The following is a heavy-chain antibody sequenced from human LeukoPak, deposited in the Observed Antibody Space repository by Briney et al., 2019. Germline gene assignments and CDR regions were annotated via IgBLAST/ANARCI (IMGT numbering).Heavy chain of an antibody. V-gene: IGHV3-33*06. CDR2: IWYDGSNK. D-gene: IGHD3/OR15-3a*01. CDR1: GFTFSNYG. Sequence: GGSLRLSCAASGFTFSNYGMHWVRQAPGKGLEWVALIWYDGSNKYYTDSVKGRFTISRDNSKNTLYLQMNGLRADDTAVYYCAKDSTWTGPGGHWGQGTLVTVSS. CDR3: AKDSTWTGPGGH. J-gene: IGHJ4*02.